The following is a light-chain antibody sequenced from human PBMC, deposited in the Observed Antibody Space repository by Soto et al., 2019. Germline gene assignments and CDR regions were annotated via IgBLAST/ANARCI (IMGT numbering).Light chain of an antibody. J-gene: IGKJ4*01. CDR1: QAISNS. CDR2: AAS. CDR3: QKYNSAPLT. V-gene: IGKV1-27*01. Sequence: DIQVTQSPSSLSASVGDRVTITCRASQAISNSLAWYQQKPGKVPKLLIYAASTLRSGVPSRFSGRGSGTDFTLTISGLQPEDVANYYCQKYNSAPLTFGGGT.